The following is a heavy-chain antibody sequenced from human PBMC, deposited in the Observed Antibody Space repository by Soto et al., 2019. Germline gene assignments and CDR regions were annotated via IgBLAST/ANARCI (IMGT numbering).Heavy chain of an antibody. CDR1: GGSISSSSCY. J-gene: IGHJ6*03. V-gene: IGHV4-39*01. CDR2: IYYSGST. Sequence: PSETKSVTCTVSGGSISSSSCYWGWLHKPPGKGLEWIGSIYYSGSTYYNPSLKSRVTISVDTSKNQFSLKLSSVTAADTAVYYCARHGGEDSGYEYDYYYMDVWGKGTTVTVSS. CDR3: ARHGGEDSGYEYDYYYMDV. D-gene: IGHD5-12*01.